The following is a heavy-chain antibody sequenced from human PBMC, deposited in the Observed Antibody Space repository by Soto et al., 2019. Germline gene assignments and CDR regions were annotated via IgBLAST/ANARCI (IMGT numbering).Heavy chain of an antibody. Sequence: SETLSLTCTVSGGSISSTSSYWGWIRQPPGQGLEWVACVDYSGSTYYKPSLKSRVTISVDTSKNQFSLKLSSVTAADTAVYYCARLPTGGMDVWGQGTTGTVSS. CDR3: ARLPTGGMDV. V-gene: IGHV4-39*01. CDR2: VDYSGST. J-gene: IGHJ6*02. CDR1: GGSISSTSSY.